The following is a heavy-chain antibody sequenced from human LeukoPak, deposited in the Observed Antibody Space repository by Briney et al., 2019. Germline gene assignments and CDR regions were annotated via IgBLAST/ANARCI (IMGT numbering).Heavy chain of an antibody. CDR2: ISSGASTM. CDR3: ALLAVASDFDY. CDR1: GFMFSRFE. Sequence: GESLRLSCAASGFMFSRFEMYWVRQAPGKGLEWVSYISSGASTMYYADSVKGRFTISRDNAKNSLFLQMNSLRAEDTAVYYCALLAVASDFDYWGQGTLVTVSS. V-gene: IGHV3-48*03. J-gene: IGHJ4*02. D-gene: IGHD6-19*01.